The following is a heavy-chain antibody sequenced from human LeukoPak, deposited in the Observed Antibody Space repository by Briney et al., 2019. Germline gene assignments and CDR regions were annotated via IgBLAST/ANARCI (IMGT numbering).Heavy chain of an antibody. Sequence: GGSLRLSCAASGFTFSSYAMHWVRQAPGKGLEWVAVISYDGSNKYYADSVKGRFTISRDNSKTTPYLQINSLRAEDTDVYYCARGGQDIVVGVAAPSYGFFDPWGEGTRVTVS. CDR1: GFTFSSYA. V-gene: IGHV3-30*04. D-gene: IGHD2-15*01. J-gene: IGHJ5*02. CDR2: ISYDGSNK. CDR3: ARGGQDIVVGVAAPSYGFFDP.